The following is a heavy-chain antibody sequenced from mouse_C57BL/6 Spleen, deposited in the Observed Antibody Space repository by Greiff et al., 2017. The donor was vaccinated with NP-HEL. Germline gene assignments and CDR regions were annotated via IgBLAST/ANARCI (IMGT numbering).Heavy chain of an antibody. J-gene: IGHJ4*01. CDR1: GFTFSDYY. CDR2: INYDGSST. D-gene: IGHD1-1*01. CDR3: AREDYGSFYAMDY. Sequence: DVKLVESEGGLVQPGSSMKLSCTASGFTFSDYYMAWVRQVPEKGLEWVANINYDGSSTYYLDSLKSRFIISRDNAKNILYLQMSSLKSEDTATYYCAREDYGSFYAMDYWGQGTSVTVSS. V-gene: IGHV5-16*01.